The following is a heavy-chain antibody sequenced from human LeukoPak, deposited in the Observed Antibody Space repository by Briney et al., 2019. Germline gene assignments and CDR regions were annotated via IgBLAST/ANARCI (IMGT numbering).Heavy chain of an antibody. Sequence: SETLSLTCSVSGDSIIGYYWGWIRQPPGKGLEWIGTIYYSGSTYYNPSLKSRVTISVDTSKNQFSLKLSSVTAADTAVYYCARVPTVTFFDYWGQGTLVTVSS. CDR2: IYYSGST. CDR1: GDSIIGYY. D-gene: IGHD4-17*01. J-gene: IGHJ4*02. CDR3: ARVPTVTFFDY. V-gene: IGHV4-39*07.